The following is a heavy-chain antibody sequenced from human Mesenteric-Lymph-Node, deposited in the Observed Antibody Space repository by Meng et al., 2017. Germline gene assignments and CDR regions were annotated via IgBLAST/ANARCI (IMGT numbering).Heavy chain of an antibody. CDR1: GGSLSDYC. V-gene: IGHV4-34*10. CDR3: ASSDYYRSDY. Sequence: QGQVQESGPGLVKPSETLSLTCTVYGGSLSDYCCHWIRQPPGKGLEWIGEVNHSKSTNYNPSLKSRITISLDTSKNQVSLRLNSVTAADTAAYYCASSDYYRSDYWGQGTLVTVSS. CDR2: VNHSKST. J-gene: IGHJ4*02. D-gene: IGHD3-22*01.